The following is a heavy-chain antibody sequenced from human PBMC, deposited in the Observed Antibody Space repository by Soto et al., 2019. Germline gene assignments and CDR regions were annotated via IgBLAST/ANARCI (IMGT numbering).Heavy chain of an antibody. Sequence: GSLRLPCAASGFTFSSYSMNWVRQAPGKGLEWDSYISSSSSTIYYADSVKGRFTISRDNDKNSLYLQMHSLRAEDTAVYYCARDFRHYGDRHWYFDLWGRGTLVTVSS. D-gene: IGHD4-17*01. CDR3: ARDFRHYGDRHWYFDL. CDR1: GFTFSSYS. CDR2: ISSSSSTI. J-gene: IGHJ2*01. V-gene: IGHV3-48*01.